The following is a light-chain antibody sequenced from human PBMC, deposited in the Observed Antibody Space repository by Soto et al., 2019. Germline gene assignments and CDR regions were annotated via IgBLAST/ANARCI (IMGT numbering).Light chain of an antibody. CDR3: QQYNNWPQT. Sequence: DREMTQAAAALSENIGDRVTITCRASQTISSWLAWYQQKPGKAPKLLIYKASTLKSGVPSRFSGSGSGTEFTLTISSLQSEDFAVYYCQQYNNWPQTFGQGTRLEI. J-gene: IGKJ5*01. CDR2: KAS. V-gene: IGKV1-5*03. CDR1: QTISSW.